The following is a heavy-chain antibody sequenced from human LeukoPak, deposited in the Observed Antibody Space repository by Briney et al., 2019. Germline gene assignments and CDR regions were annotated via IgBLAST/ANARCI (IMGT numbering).Heavy chain of an antibody. CDR2: MYYSGST. Sequence: PSETLSLTCTVSGGSISSGDYYWSWIRQPPGKGLEWIAYMYYSGSTYYNPSLKSRVTMSADMSKNQLSLKLSSVTAADTAVYSCARPYYYDSRIDPWGQGILVTVSS. D-gene: IGHD3-22*01. CDR1: GGSISSGDYY. V-gene: IGHV4-30-4*01. J-gene: IGHJ5*02. CDR3: ARPYYYDSRIDP.